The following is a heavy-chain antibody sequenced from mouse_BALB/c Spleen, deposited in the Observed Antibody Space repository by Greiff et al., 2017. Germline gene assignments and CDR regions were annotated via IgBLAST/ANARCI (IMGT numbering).Heavy chain of an antibody. V-gene: IGHV3-2*02. Sequence: VQLKESGPGLVKPSQSLSLTCTVTGYSITSDYAWNWIRQFPGNKLEWMGYISYSGSTSYNPSLKSRISITRDTSKNQFFLQLNSVTTEDTATYYCARSNTGYWYFDVWGAGTTVTVSS. D-gene: IGHD1-1*01. CDR3: ARSNTGYWYFDV. J-gene: IGHJ1*01. CDR2: ISYSGST. CDR1: GYSITSDYA.